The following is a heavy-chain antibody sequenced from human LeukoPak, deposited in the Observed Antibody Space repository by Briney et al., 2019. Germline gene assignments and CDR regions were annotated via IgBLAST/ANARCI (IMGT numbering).Heavy chain of an antibody. CDR3: ARAFRHYYGSGSFYKSYYMDV. V-gene: IGHV4-34*01. D-gene: IGHD3-10*01. CDR1: GGSFSGYY. CDR2: INHSGST. Sequence: SETLSLTCAVYGGSFSGYYWSWIRQPPGKGLEWIGEINHSGSTNYNPSLKSRVTISIDTSKNHFSLKLSSVTAADTAVYYCARAFRHYYGSGSFYKSYYMDVWGKGTTFTVSS. J-gene: IGHJ6*03.